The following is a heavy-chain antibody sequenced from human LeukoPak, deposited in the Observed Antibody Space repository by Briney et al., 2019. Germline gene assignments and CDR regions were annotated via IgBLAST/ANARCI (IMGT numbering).Heavy chain of an antibody. CDR1: GFTFSSYA. CDR3: AKEGDYDFWSGSSFDY. CDR2: ISGSGGST. Sequence: GGSLRLSCAASGFTFSSYAMSWVRQAPGKGLEWVSAISGSGGSTYYADSVKGRFTISRDNSKNTLYLQMNSLRAEDTAVYYYAKEGDYDFWSGSSFDYWGQGTLVTVSS. V-gene: IGHV3-23*01. D-gene: IGHD3-3*01. J-gene: IGHJ4*02.